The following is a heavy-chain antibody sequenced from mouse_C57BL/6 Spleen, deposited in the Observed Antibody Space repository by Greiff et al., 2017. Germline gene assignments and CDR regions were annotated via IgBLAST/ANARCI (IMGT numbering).Heavy chain of an antibody. CDR3: ARSREAMDY. V-gene: IGHV1-69*01. CDR2: IDPSDSYT. CDR1: GYTFTSYW. Sequence: VQLQQSGAELVMPGASVKLSCKASGYTFTSYWMHWVKQRPGQGLEWIGEIDPSDSYTNYNQKFKGKSTLTVDKSSSTAYMQLSSLTSEDSAVYYCARSREAMDYWGQGTSVTVSS. J-gene: IGHJ4*01.